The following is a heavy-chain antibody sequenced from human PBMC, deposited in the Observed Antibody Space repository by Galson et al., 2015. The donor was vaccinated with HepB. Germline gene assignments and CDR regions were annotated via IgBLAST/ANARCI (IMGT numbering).Heavy chain of an antibody. V-gene: IGHV2-70*04. J-gene: IGHJ5*02. D-gene: IGHD6-13*01. Sequence: PALVKPTQTLTLTCTFSGFSLNSREPRVSWIRQPPGKALEWLARIEWDNKKFYSASLKTRLTISKDTSKNQVVLTLTNVDPVDTAPYYCVRIGPAAVDSWGLGTLVTVSS. CDR2: IEWDNKK. CDR1: GFSLNSREPR. CDR3: VRIGPAAVDS.